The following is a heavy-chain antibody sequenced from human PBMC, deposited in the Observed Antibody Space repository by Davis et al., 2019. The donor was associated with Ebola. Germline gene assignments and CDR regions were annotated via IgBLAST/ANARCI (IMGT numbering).Heavy chain of an antibody. V-gene: IGHV3-23*01. CDR2: ISGSGGST. Sequence: GESLKISCAASGFTFSSYAMSWVRQAPGKVLEWVSAISGSGGSTYYADSVKGRFTISRDNSKNTLYLQMNSLRAEDTAVYYCAKDVHGYNYHYYYYYGMDVWGQGTTVTVSS. CDR1: GFTFSSYA. CDR3: AKDVHGYNYHYYYYYGMDV. J-gene: IGHJ6*02. D-gene: IGHD5-24*01.